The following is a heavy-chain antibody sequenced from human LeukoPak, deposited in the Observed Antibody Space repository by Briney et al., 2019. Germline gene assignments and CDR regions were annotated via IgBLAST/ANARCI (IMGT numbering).Heavy chain of an antibody. J-gene: IGHJ4*02. Sequence: GGSLRLSCVASGFTFSYYWMSWVRQAPGKGLVWVSRINSDGSSTSYADSMKGRFTISRDNAKNTLYLQMNSLRAEDTAVYYCARDREGLGYDYWGQGTLVTVSS. CDR3: ARDREGLGYDY. CDR1: GFTFSYYW. D-gene: IGHD6-19*01. CDR2: INSDGSST. V-gene: IGHV3-74*01.